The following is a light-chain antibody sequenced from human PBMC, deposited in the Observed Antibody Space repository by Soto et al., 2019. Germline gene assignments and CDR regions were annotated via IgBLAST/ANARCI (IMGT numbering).Light chain of an antibody. Sequence: QSVLTQPPSVSGAPGQRVTISCTGSSSNIGAGYDVHWYQQRPGTAPKLLIYGNSNRPSGVPDRFSGSKSGTSASLASTGLQAEDEADYYCQSYDSSLSALYVFGTGTKLNVL. V-gene: IGLV1-40*01. CDR3: QSYDSSLSALYV. CDR2: GNS. CDR1: SSNIGAGYD. J-gene: IGLJ1*01.